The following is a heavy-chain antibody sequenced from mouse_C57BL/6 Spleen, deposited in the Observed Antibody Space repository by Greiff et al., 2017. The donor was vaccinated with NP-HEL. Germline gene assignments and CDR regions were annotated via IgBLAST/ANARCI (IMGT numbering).Heavy chain of an antibody. CDR3: ARGTTAHYFDY. CDR2: IDPSDSYT. J-gene: IGHJ2*01. V-gene: IGHV1-69*01. Sequence: VQLQQPGAELVMPGASVKLSCKASGYTFTSYWMHWVKQRPGQGLGWIGEIDPSDSYTNYNQKFKGKSTLTVDKSSSTAYMQRSSLTSEDSAVYYCARGTTAHYFDYWGQGTTLTVSS. D-gene: IGHD1-2*01. CDR1: GYTFTSYW.